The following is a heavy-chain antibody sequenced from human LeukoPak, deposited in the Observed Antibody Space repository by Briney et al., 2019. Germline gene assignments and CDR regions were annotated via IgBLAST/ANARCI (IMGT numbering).Heavy chain of an antibody. Sequence: GGSLRLSCAASGFTFSSYSMNWVRQAPGKGLEWVSSISSSSYIYYADSVKGRFTISRDNAKNSLYLQMNSLRAEDTAVYYCARAQEDIVVVPAASDAFDIWGQGTMVTVSS. CDR3: ARAQEDIVVVPAASDAFDI. CDR2: ISSSSYI. CDR1: GFTFSSYS. D-gene: IGHD2-2*01. J-gene: IGHJ3*02. V-gene: IGHV3-21*01.